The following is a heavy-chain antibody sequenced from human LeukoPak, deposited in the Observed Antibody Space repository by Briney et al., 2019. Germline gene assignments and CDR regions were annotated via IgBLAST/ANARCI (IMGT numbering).Heavy chain of an antibody. CDR2: IYSGGST. CDR1: GFTVSSNY. Sequence: GGSLRLSCAASGFTVSSNYMSWVRQAPGKGLEWVSVIYSGGSTYYADSVKGRFTISRDNSKNTLYLQMNSLRAEDTAVYYCARDRGRLRLGAFDYWGQGTLVTVSS. CDR3: ARDRGRLRLGAFDY. J-gene: IGHJ4*02. V-gene: IGHV3-66*02. D-gene: IGHD3-16*01.